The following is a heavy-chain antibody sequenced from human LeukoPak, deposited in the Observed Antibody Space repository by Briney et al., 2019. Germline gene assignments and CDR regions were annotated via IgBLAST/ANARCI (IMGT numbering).Heavy chain of an antibody. J-gene: IGHJ4*02. V-gene: IGHV3-21*01. Sequence: PGGSLRLSCAASGFTFSSYRMNWVRQAPGKGLGWVSSISSSSSYIYYADSVKGRFTISRDNAKNSLYLQMNNLRDEDTAVYYCARDRHQYYYDSSGCFDYWGQGTLVTVSS. D-gene: IGHD3-22*01. CDR2: ISSSSSYI. CDR3: ARDRHQYYYDSSGCFDY. CDR1: GFTFSSYR.